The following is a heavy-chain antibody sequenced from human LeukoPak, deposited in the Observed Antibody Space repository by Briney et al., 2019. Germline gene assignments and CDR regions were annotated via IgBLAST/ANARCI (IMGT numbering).Heavy chain of an antibody. J-gene: IGHJ4*02. D-gene: IGHD1-26*01. V-gene: IGHV3-23*01. CDR1: GFTFSSYA. Sequence: GGSLRLSXAASGFTFSSYAMSWVSQAPGKGLEWVSAISGSGGSTYYADSVKGRFTISRDNSKNTLYLQMNSLRAEDTAVYYCAKSSLVVEWELRDFDYWGQGTLVTVSS. CDR3: AKSSLVVEWELRDFDY. CDR2: ISGSGGST.